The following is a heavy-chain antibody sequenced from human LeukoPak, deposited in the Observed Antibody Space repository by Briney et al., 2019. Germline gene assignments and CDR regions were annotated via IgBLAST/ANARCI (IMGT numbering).Heavy chain of an antibody. CDR1: GGPISSYY. Sequence: SETLSLTCSVSGGPISSYYWSWIRQPPGKRLEWIGYISYSGSTLYNPSLESRVTISVDTSKNQFSPQLRSVTAADTAVYYCARGMSSSWPGRVDYWGQGTLVTVSS. CDR2: ISYSGST. V-gene: IGHV4-59*01. CDR3: ARGMSSSWPGRVDY. D-gene: IGHD6-13*01. J-gene: IGHJ4*02.